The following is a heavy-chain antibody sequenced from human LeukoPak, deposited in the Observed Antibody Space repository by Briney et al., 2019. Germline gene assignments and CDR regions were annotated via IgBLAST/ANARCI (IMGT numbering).Heavy chain of an antibody. CDR3: ATRSGEEGFY. CDR1: GYTFTSYD. D-gene: IGHD2-15*01. J-gene: IGHJ4*02. V-gene: IGHV1-8*01. CDR2: MNPNNDNT. Sequence: ASVKVSCKASGYTFTSYDINWVRQATGQGLEWMGWMNPNNDNTGYAQKFQGRVSMTSNTSMYTAYMELSSLRSEDTAVYYCATRSGEEGFYWGQGTLVTVSS.